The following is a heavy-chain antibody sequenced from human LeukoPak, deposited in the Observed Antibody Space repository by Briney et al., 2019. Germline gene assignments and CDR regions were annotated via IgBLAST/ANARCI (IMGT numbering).Heavy chain of an antibody. D-gene: IGHD6-13*01. J-gene: IGHJ3*02. Sequence: KPSETLSLTCTVSGGSISSYYWSWIRQPPGKGLEWIGYIYYSGSTNYNPSLKSRVTISVDTSKNQFSLKLSSVTAADTAVYYCARDGFSSWYFPDAFDIWGQGTMVTVSS. CDR1: GGSISSYY. CDR3: ARDGFSSWYFPDAFDI. V-gene: IGHV4-59*12. CDR2: IYYSGST.